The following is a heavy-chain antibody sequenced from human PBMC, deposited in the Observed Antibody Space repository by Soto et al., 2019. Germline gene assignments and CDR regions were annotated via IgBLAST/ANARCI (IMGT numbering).Heavy chain of an antibody. V-gene: IGHV3-74*01. Sequence: EVQLEESGGDLVQPGGSLRLSCAASGFTFSSYWMHWVRQAPGKGLVWVSRINTDGGTTTYAESVKGRFTISRDNARNTLYLQMNSLRPEETSLYYCVRVGSGTYSWRDPWGQGTLVTVSS. CDR1: GFTFSSYW. J-gene: IGHJ5*02. D-gene: IGHD1-26*01. CDR2: INTDGGTT. CDR3: VRVGSGTYSWRDP.